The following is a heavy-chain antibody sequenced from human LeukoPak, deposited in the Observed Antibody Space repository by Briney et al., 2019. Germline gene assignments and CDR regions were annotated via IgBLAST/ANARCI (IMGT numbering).Heavy chain of an antibody. J-gene: IGHJ4*02. CDR2: ISSSSTI. V-gene: IGHV3-48*01. Sequence: PGGSLRLSSAASGFTFSSYSMNWVRQAPGKGLEWVSYISSSSTIYYADSVKGRFTISRDNAKNSLYLQMNSLRAEDTAVYYCARGRGHDFWSGYNDYWGQGTLATVSS. CDR3: ARGRGHDFWSGYNDY. D-gene: IGHD3-3*01. CDR1: GFTFSSYS.